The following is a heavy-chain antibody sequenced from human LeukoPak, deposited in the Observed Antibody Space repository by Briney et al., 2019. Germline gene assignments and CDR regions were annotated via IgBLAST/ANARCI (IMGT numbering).Heavy chain of an antibody. J-gene: IGHJ5*02. D-gene: IGHD6-19*01. CDR1: GFTFSRYD. CDR2: ISDDGKNK. CDR3: ARAAAETGAFRDNWFDP. Sequence: GGSLRLSCVASGFTFSRYDIHWVRQAPGKGLGWVAVISDDGKNKIYADSVKGRFTISRDNSKNTLYLQMNSLRAEDTALYYCARAAAETGAFRDNWFDPWGQGTLVTVSS. V-gene: IGHV3-30*04.